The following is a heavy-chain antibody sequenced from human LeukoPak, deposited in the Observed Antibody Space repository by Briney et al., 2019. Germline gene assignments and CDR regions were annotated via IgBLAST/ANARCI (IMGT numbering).Heavy chain of an antibody. V-gene: IGHV4-30-2*01. CDR2: IYQNGNT. CDR3: GRGGIAAAASGIDY. J-gene: IGHJ4*02. D-gene: IGHD6-13*01. Sequence: SQTLSLTCTVSGGSISSGGYSWSWIRQPPGKGLEWIGYIYQNGNTYYDPSLKSRVTISVDRSKNQFSLNLSSVTAADTAVYYCGRGGIAAAASGIDYWGQGTLVAVSS. CDR1: GGSISSGGYS.